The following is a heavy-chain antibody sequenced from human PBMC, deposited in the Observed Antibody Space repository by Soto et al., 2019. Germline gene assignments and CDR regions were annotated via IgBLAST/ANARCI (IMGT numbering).Heavy chain of an antibody. D-gene: IGHD6-13*01. Sequence: NPSETLSLTCTVSGGSISSGGYYWSWIRQHPGKGLEWIGYIYYSGSTYYNPSLKSRVTISVDTSKNQFSLKLSSVTAADTAVYYCAAAKYSSSWYQGENWFDPWGQGTLVTVSS. J-gene: IGHJ5*02. CDR2: IYYSGST. CDR1: GGSISSGGYY. CDR3: AAAKYSSSWYQGENWFDP. V-gene: IGHV4-31*03.